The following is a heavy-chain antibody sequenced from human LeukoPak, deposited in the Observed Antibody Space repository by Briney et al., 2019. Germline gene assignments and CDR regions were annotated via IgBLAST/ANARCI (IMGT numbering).Heavy chain of an antibody. V-gene: IGHV4-34*01. J-gene: IGHJ5*02. Sequence: SETLSLTCAVYGGSFSGYYWSWIRQPPGKGLEWIGEINHSGSTNYNPSLKSRVTISVDTSKNQFSLKLSSVTAADTAVYYCAGLGLLWFGPYNWFDPWGQGTLVTVSS. D-gene: IGHD3-10*01. CDR2: INHSGST. CDR3: AGLGLLWFGPYNWFDP. CDR1: GGSFSGYY.